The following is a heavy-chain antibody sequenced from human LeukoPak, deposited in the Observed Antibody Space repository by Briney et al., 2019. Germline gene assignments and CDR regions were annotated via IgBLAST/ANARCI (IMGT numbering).Heavy chain of an antibody. Sequence: GGSLRPSCAASGFTFSSYSMNWVRQAPGKGLEWVSSISSSSSYIYYADSVKGRFTISRDNAKNSLYLQMNSLRAEDTAVYYCARDRGGSGCYQHWGQGTLVTVSS. V-gene: IGHV3-21*01. J-gene: IGHJ1*01. D-gene: IGHD6-19*01. CDR2: ISSSSSYI. CDR3: ARDRGGSGCYQH. CDR1: GFTFSSYS.